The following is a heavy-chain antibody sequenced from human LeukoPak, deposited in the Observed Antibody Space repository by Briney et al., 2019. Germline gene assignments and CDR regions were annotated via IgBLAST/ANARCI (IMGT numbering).Heavy chain of an antibody. CDR3: AREDTGGTYPFDY. D-gene: IGHD1-26*01. J-gene: IGHJ4*02. CDR1: GFTVISNF. V-gene: IGHV3-66*01. Sequence: GGSLRLSCAVSGFTVISNFMSWVRQAPGKGPEWVSVIYTSGITYYADSVRGRFSISRDNSKNTLYLQMDSLTVEDTAVYYCAREDTGGTYPFDYWGQGILVTVSS. CDR2: IYTSGIT.